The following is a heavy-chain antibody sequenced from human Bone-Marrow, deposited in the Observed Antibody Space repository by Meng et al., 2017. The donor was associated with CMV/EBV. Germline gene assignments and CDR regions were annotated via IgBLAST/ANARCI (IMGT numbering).Heavy chain of an antibody. CDR3: ARGQQKRDILTGPCDY. V-gene: IGHV1-2*02. CDR2: INSNSGGT. Sequence: VKVSCKASGYTFTGYYIHWVRQAPGQGLEWMGWINSNSGGTNYAQKFQGRVTMTRDTSISTAYMEVSRLRFDDTAVYYCARGQQKRDILTGPCDYWGQGSLVTVSS. J-gene: IGHJ4*02. D-gene: IGHD3-9*01. CDR1: GYTFTGYY.